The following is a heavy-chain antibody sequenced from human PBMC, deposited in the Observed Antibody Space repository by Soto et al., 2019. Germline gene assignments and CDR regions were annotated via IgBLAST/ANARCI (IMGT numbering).Heavy chain of an antibody. V-gene: IGHV1-3*01. CDR3: VRGIYSGSSY. Sequence: ASVKVSCKASGYTFTSYTVHWVRQAPGQRLEWMGWISPASGDTKYSEKFQCRVTITRDTSANTAYMELSSLRADDTALFYCVRGIYSGSSYWGQGTLVTVSS. J-gene: IGHJ4*02. CDR1: GYTFTSYT. D-gene: IGHD1-26*01. CDR2: ISPASGDT.